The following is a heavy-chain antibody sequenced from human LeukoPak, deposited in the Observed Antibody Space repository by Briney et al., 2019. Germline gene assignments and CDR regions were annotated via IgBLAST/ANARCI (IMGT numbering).Heavy chain of an antibody. CDR2: ISYDGSNK. CDR3: ARDWSYSSSSVREIPYYYYMDV. J-gene: IGHJ6*03. CDR1: GFTFSSYA. Sequence: GGSLRLSCAASGFTFSSYAMHWVRQAPGKGLEWVAVISYDGSNKYYADSVKGRFTISRDNSKNTLYLQMNSLRAEDTAVYYCARDWSYSSSSVREIPYYYYMDVWGKGTTVTVSS. D-gene: IGHD6-6*01. V-gene: IGHV3-30*01.